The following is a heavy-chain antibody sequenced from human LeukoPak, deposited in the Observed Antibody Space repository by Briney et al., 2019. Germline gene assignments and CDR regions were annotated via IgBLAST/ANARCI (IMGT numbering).Heavy chain of an antibody. Sequence: GGSLRLSCAASGFTFSSYSMNWVRQAPGKGLEWVSSISSSSSYIYYADSAKGRFTISRDNAKNSLYLQMNSLRAEDTAVYYCARGSMGSGWYVPQDYWGQGTLVTVSS. CDR2: ISSSSSYI. D-gene: IGHD6-19*01. V-gene: IGHV3-21*01. CDR3: ARGSMGSGWYVPQDY. CDR1: GFTFSSYS. J-gene: IGHJ4*02.